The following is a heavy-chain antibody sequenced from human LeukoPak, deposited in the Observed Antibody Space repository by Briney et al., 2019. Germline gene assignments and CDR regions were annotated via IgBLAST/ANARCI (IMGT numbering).Heavy chain of an antibody. V-gene: IGHV1-2*02. CDR1: GYTFTDFY. CDR2: IHPNRGGT. D-gene: IGHD3-10*01. CDR3: ARDLSFYCAGSYYFVY. Sequence: APVKVSCKASGYTFTDFYMHWVRQAPGQGLEWMGWIHPNRGGTNCAQKFQGSVTKTRDTSISTAYMELSRLRSDDTAVYYCARDLSFYCAGSYYFVYWGQGSLVTVSS. J-gene: IGHJ4*02.